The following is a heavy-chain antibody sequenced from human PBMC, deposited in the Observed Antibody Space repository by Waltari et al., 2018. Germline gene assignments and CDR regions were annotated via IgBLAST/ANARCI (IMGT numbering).Heavy chain of an antibody. CDR1: GFSFSSYE. V-gene: IGHV3-48*03. CDR2: IMDSDNSK. D-gene: IGHD2-2*01. Sequence: QLVESGGGLVQPGGSLRLACAASGFSFSSYERNWVRQAPGKWLDWISFIMDSDNSKFYAESVKGRFIVSRDNAKNSLHLEMNSLRVEDTATYYCVRDGLGSGRTRVDVWGQGTTVIVSS. CDR3: VRDGLGSGRTRVDV. J-gene: IGHJ6*02.